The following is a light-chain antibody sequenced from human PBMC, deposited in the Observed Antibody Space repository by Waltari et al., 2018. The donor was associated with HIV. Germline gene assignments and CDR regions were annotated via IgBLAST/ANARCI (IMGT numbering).Light chain of an antibody. CDR3: RSYTSASTVAV. V-gene: IGLV2-14*01. J-gene: IGLJ7*01. Sequence: QSALTQPASVSGSPGQSLTISCTGTSSDVGGYDYVSWYHQHPGKAPILLIYEVSNRPSGVPNRFSGSRSGNSASLTITGLQTEDEANYYCRSYTSASTVAVFGGGTQVTVL. CDR2: EVS. CDR1: SSDVGGYDY.